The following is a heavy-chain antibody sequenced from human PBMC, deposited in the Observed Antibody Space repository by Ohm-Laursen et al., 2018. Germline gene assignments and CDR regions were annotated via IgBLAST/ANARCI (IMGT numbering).Heavy chain of an antibody. CDR1: GFTFNSHW. CDR2: ISSDVSVT. D-gene: IGHD6-19*01. J-gene: IGHJ6*02. Sequence: SLRLSCAASGFTFNSHWMHWVRQAPGKGLVWVSRISSDVSVTYYADSVKGRCTISRDNAKNTLYLQMSSLRVEDTAVYYCAKSKMEYTSGWYYYYGMDVWGQGTTVTVSS. CDR3: AKSKMEYTSGWYYYYGMDV. V-gene: IGHV3-74*01.